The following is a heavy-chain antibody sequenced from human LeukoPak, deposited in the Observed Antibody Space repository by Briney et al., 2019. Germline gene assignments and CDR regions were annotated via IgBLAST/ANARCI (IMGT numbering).Heavy chain of an antibody. D-gene: IGHD6-13*01. V-gene: IGHV3-23*01. CDR1: GFTFSSYD. CDR3: AKDHAATHYYFDY. CDR2: ISGSGGST. Sequence: GGSLRLSCAASGFTFSSYDMSWVRQAPGKGLEWVSAISGSGGSTYYADSVKGRFTISRDNSKNTLYLQMNSLRAEDTAVYYCAKDHAATHYYFDYWGQGTLVTVSP. J-gene: IGHJ4*02.